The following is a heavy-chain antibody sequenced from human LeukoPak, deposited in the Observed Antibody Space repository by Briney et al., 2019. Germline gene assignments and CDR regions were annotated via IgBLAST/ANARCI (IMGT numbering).Heavy chain of an antibody. CDR1: GFTFSSYS. CDR2: ISSSSSYI. V-gene: IGHV3-21*01. J-gene: IGHJ6*02. Sequence: GGSLRLSCAASGFTFSSYSMNWVRQAPGKGLEWVSSISSSSSYIYYADSVKGRFTISRDNAKNSLYLQMNSLRDEDTAVYYCARALHLYGDYGEDYYYGMDVWGQGTTVTVSS. CDR3: ARALHLYGDYGEDYYYGMDV. D-gene: IGHD4-17*01.